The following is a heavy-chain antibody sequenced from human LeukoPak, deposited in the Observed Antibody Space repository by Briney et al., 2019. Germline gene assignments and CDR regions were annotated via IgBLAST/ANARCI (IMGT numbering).Heavy chain of an antibody. J-gene: IGHJ4*02. CDR1: GYTFTAHY. Sequence: ASVKASFKASGYTFTAHYIHWVRQAPGQGLEWMGWINPNNGVTNYAQKFQGRVTMTRDTSITTAYMELSSLRSGDTAVYYCVRIYYGPDYWGQGTLVTVSS. CDR2: INPNNGVT. CDR3: VRIYYGPDY. V-gene: IGHV1-2*02. D-gene: IGHD4-17*01.